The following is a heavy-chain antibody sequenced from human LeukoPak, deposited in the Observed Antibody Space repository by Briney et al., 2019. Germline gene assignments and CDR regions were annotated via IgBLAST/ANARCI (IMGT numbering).Heavy chain of an antibody. V-gene: IGHV1-18*01. J-gene: IGHJ4*02. CDR1: GYTFTSYG. D-gene: IGHD4-17*01. CDR3: ARDLSTTVIYGGDY. Sequence: ASVKVSCEASGYTFTSYGISWVRQAPGQGLEWMGWISAYNGNTNYAQKLQGRVTMTTDTSTSTAYMELRSLRSDDTAVYYCARDLSTTVIYGGDYWGQGTLVTVSS. CDR2: ISAYNGNT.